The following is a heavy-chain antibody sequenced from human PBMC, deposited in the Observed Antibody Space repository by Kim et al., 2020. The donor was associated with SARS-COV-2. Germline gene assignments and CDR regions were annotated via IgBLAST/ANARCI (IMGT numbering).Heavy chain of an antibody. D-gene: IGHD3-3*01. J-gene: IGHJ5*02. V-gene: IGHV1-69*04. CDR1: GGTFSSYA. CDR2: IIPILGIA. Sequence: SVKVSCKASGGTFSSYAISWVRQAPGQGLEWMGRIIPILGIANYAQKFQGRVTITADKSTSTAYMELSSLRSEDTAVYYCARGPRDSLRSLDPWGQGTL. CDR3: ARGPRDSLRSLDP.